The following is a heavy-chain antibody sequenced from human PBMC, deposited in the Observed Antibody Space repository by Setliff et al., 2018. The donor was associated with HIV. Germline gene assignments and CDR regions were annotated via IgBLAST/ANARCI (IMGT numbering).Heavy chain of an antibody. CDR1: GGPFSSYA. CDR2: ISVGYRNK. J-gene: IGHJ4*02. D-gene: IGHD3-3*01. Sequence: SCKPSGGPFSSYAMNWVRQVPGKGLEWVSSISVGYRNKSSTYYRDSVKGRFTITRDNAKDSLFLQMDSLRAEDTAVYFCARPSTIFGSMSDFDFWGRGTPVTVSS. V-gene: IGHV3-21*01. CDR3: ARPSTIFGSMSDFDF.